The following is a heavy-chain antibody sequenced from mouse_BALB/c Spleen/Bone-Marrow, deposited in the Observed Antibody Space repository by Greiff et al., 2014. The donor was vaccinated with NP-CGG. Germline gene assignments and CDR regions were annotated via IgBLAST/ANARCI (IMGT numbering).Heavy chain of an antibody. CDR3: ARKGYTGYFDV. CDR1: GFSLTTYG. D-gene: IGHD2-2*01. Sequence: QVQLQQSGPGLVKPSQSLSITCTVSGFSLTTYGLHWVRQSPGKGLEWPGVIWSGGGTDYNAAFISRLIITKDNSKSQVFFKMNSPQTNDTAVYYCARKGYTGYFDVWGAGTTVTVSS. CDR2: IWSGGGT. J-gene: IGHJ1*01. V-gene: IGHV2-2*02.